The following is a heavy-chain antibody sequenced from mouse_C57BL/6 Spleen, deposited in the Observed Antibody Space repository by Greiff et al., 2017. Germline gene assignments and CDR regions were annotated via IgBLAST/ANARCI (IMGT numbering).Heavy chain of an antibody. V-gene: IGHV1-76*01. CDR1: GYTFTDYS. J-gene: IGHJ2*01. CDR3: AGRERFDY. Sequence: VQLQQSGAELVRPGASVKLSCKASGYTFTDYSIHWVKQRPGQGLEWIARIDPGSGNTYYNEKFKCKATLTAEKSSRTAYMQLSNLTAEDSAVYFCAGRERFDYWGQGTTLTVSS. CDR2: IDPGSGNT.